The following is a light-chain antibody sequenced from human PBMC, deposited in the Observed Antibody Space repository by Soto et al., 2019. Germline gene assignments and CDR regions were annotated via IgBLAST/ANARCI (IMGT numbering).Light chain of an antibody. J-gene: IGKJ5*01. V-gene: IGKV3D-15*01. CDR2: HTS. Sequence: EIPFTLSPSTXSVSHGKSAPVPCRASQSVSIKSAWYQQRHAKPPXLXXXHTSTRANGIPASISSSGSGKELTPPIRSRKYEDFAGYYCQQYNKGPPITFGEGTRLEI. CDR1: QSVSIK. CDR3: QQYNKGPPIT.